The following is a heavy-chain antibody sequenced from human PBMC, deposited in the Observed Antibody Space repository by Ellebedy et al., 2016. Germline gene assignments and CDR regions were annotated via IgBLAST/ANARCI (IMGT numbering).Heavy chain of an antibody. CDR1: GGSFSGYY. V-gene: IGHV4-34*01. J-gene: IGHJ4*02. Sequence: SETLSLTXAVYGGSFSGYYWSWIRQPPGKGLEWIGEINHSGSTNYNPSLKSRVAISVDTSKNQFSLKLSSVTAADTAVYYCARQRRGSSTTYFDYWGQGTLVTVSS. D-gene: IGHD2-2*01. CDR3: ARQRRGSSTTYFDY. CDR2: INHSGST.